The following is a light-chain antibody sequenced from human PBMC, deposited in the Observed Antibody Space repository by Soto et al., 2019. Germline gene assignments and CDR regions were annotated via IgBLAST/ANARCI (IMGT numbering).Light chain of an antibody. V-gene: IGKV4-1*01. CDR3: QQYYSTPLT. CDR1: QSVLYSSNNKNY. Sequence: DIVMTQSPDSLAVSLCERATINCKSSQSVLYSSNNKNYLAWYQQRPGQPPKLLIYWASTRESGVPDRFSGSGSGTDFTLTISSLQAADVAVYYCQQYYSTPLTFGGGTKVDI. J-gene: IGKJ4*01. CDR2: WAS.